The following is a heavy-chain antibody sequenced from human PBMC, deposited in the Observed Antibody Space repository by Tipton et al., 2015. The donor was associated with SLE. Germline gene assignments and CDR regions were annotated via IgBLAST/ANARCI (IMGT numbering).Heavy chain of an antibody. D-gene: IGHD3-10*01. CDR1: GGSFSGYY. V-gene: IGHV4-34*01. CDR2: INHSGST. Sequence: LRLSCAVYGGSFSGYYWSWIRQPPGKGLEWIGEINHSGSTNYNPSLKSRVTISVDTSKNQFSLKLSSVTAADTAVYYCARDRSTMVRGVTLPFDYWGQGTLVTVSS. CDR3: ARDRSTMVRGVTLPFDY. J-gene: IGHJ4*02.